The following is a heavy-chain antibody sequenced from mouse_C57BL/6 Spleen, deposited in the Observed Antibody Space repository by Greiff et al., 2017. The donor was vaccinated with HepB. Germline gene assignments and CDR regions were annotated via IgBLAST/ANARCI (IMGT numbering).Heavy chain of an antibody. V-gene: IGHV5-17*01. J-gene: IGHJ4*01. CDR1: GFTFSDYG. CDR2: ISSGSSTI. CDR3: AMSYYGNWEDY. D-gene: IGHD2-1*01. Sequence: EVMLVESGGGLVKPGGSLKLSCAASGFTFSDYGMHWVRQAPEKGLEWVAYISSGSSTIYYADTVKGRFTISRGNAKNTLFLQMTSLRSEDTAMYYCAMSYYGNWEDYWGQGTSVTVSS.